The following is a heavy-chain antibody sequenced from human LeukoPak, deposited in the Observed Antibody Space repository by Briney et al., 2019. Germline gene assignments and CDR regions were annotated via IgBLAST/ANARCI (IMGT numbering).Heavy chain of an antibody. CDR2: IYSGGNT. CDR3: ARRYSSAWASDY. J-gene: IGHJ4*02. CDR1: GXTVXSNY. V-gene: IGHV3-66*01. D-gene: IGHD6-19*01. Sequence: GGSLRLSCAASGXTVXSNYXSXVXXAPXXXXXWXSVIYSGGNTYYADSVKGRFTISRDNSKNTLYLQTNSLRAEDTAVYYCARRYSSAWASDYWGQGTLVTVSS.